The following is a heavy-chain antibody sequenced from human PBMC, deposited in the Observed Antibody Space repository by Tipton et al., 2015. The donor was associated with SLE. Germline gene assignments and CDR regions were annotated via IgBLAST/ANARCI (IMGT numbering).Heavy chain of an antibody. CDR2: IWYDGSNK. V-gene: IGHV3-33*01. CDR1: GFTFSSYG. CDR3: ARDPQNYYYYMDV. Sequence: SLRLSCAASGFTFSSYGMHWVRQAPGKGLEWVAVIWYDGSNKYYADSVKGRFTISRDNSKNTLYLQMNGLRAEDTAVYYCARDPQNYYYYMDVWGKGTTVTVSS. J-gene: IGHJ6*03.